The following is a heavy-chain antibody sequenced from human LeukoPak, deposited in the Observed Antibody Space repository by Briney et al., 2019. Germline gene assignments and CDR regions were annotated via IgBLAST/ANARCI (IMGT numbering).Heavy chain of an antibody. CDR3: AKEEMPHAFDL. J-gene: IGHJ3*01. D-gene: IGHD5-24*01. CDR1: GLSFRRYA. CDR2: TSGPGPST. Sequence: GGSLRLSCAASGLSFRRYAMNWVRQAPGRGLEWVAVTSGPGPSTVYADSVKGRFTISRDNSKNTLFLQLDSLRVEDTAIYYCAKEEMPHAFDLWGQGTMVTVSS. V-gene: IGHV3-23*01.